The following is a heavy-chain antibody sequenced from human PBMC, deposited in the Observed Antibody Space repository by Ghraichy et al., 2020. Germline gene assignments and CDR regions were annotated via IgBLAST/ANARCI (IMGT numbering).Heavy chain of an antibody. CDR1: GFTFSSYA. D-gene: IGHD3-22*01. V-gene: IGHV3-30-3*01. CDR3: AREIYDSSGYYYTYYFDY. CDR2: ISYDGSNK. Sequence: GESLNISCAASGFTFSSYAMHWVRQAPGKGLEWVAVISYDGSNKYYADSVKGRFTISRDNSKNTLYLQMNSLRAEDTAVYYCAREIYDSSGYYYTYYFDYWGQGTLVTVSS. J-gene: IGHJ4*02.